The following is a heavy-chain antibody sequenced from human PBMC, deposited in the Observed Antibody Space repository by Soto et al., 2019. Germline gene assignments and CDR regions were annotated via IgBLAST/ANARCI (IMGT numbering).Heavy chain of an antibody. V-gene: IGHV3-30*18. CDR2: ISYDGNNK. CDR3: AKSVYNWNDGFFDY. J-gene: IGHJ4*02. CDR1: GFTFSSYG. Sequence: QVQLVESGGGVVQPGRSLRLSCAASGFTFSSYGMHWVRQAPGKGLQWVAVISYDGNNKYYADSVKGRFTISRDSSKNTLYLQMNSLRAEDTAVYYCAKSVYNWNDGFFDYWGQGTLVTVSS. D-gene: IGHD1-1*01.